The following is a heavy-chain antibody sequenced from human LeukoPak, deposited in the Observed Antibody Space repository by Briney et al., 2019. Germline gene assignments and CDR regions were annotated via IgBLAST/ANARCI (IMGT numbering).Heavy chain of an antibody. Sequence: PSETLSLTCAVSGGSISSGGYSWSWIRQPPGKGLEWIGYIYYSGSTNYNPSLKSRVTISVDTSKNQFSLKLSSVTAADTAVYYCARGLDPHTYPPRYYYYMDVWGKGTTVTVSS. CDR1: GGSISSGGYS. J-gene: IGHJ6*03. CDR2: IYYSGST. CDR3: ARGLDPHTYPPRYYYYMDV. D-gene: IGHD2-2*02. V-gene: IGHV4-61*08.